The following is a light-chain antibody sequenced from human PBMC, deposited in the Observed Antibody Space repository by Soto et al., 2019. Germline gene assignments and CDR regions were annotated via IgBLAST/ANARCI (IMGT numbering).Light chain of an antibody. Sequence: EIVLTQSPGTLSLSPGERATLSCRASQSVSSSYLAWYQQKPGQAPRLLIYGASSRASGVPDGFSGSGSGTDFTLTFSRLEPEDFAVYYCQQYGSSAWTFGQGTKVEI. CDR2: GAS. CDR1: QSVSSSY. CDR3: QQYGSSAWT. J-gene: IGKJ1*01. V-gene: IGKV3-20*01.